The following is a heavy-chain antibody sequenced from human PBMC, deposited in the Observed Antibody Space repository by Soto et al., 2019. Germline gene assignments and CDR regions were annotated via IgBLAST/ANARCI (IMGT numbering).Heavy chain of an antibody. CDR1: GYTFTSYA. CDR2: INAGNGNT. J-gene: IGHJ5*02. V-gene: IGHV1-3*01. D-gene: IGHD3-10*01. CDR3: ARDSRGGFRSNRFDP. Sequence: ASVKVSCKASGYTFTSYAMHWVRQAPGQRLEWMGWINAGNGNTKYSQKFQGRVTITRDTSASTAYMELSSLRSEDTAVYYCARDSRGGFRSNRFDPWGQGTLVTVSS.